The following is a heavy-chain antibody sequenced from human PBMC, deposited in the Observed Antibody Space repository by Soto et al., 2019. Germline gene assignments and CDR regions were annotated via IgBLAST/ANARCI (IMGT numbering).Heavy chain of an antibody. CDR2: LSGDGRST. D-gene: IGHD5-18*01. J-gene: IGHJ5*02. CDR3: VKGNWAYSYNNWFDP. CDR1: GFTFRSYA. Sequence: PGGSLRLSCSASGFTFRSYAIHWVRQAPGKGLEYVSALSGDGRSTYYADSVKGRFTVFRDNSKNTLFLQMSSLRVEDTAVYYCVKGNWAYSYNNWFDPWGQGTLVTVS. V-gene: IGHV3-64D*06.